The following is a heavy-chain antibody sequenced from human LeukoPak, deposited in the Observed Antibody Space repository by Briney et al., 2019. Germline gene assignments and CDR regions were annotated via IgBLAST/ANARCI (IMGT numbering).Heavy chain of an antibody. V-gene: IGHV3-23*01. D-gene: IGHD2-21*01. J-gene: IGHJ4*02. CDR3: ARGESLVSASRNDY. CDR2: ISGTGGSI. Sequence: GGSLRLSCVASGFTFSSYAMTWVRQAPGKGLEWVSAISGTGGSIYYADSVRGRFTISRDNSKNTLYLQMNSLRAEDTAVYYCARGESLVSASRNDYWGQGTLVTVSS. CDR1: GFTFSSYA.